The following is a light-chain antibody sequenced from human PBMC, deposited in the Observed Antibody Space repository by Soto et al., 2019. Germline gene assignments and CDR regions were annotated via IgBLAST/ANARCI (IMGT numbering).Light chain of an antibody. CDR3: QTWGTGIVV. CDR1: SGHSNYA. Sequence: QPVLTQSPSASASLGASVKLTCTLSSGHSNYAIAWHQQQPEKGPRYLMKLNGDGSHSKGDGIPDRLSGSSSGAERYLTISSLQSEDEADYYCQTWGTGIVVFGGGTKVTVL. J-gene: IGLJ3*02. CDR2: LNGDGSH. V-gene: IGLV4-69*01.